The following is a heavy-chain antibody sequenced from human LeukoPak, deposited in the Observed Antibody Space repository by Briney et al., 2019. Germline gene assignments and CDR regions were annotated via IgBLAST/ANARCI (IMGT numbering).Heavy chain of an antibody. CDR2: ISYDGSNK. CDR1: GLTFSSYA. Sequence: GGSLRLSCAASGLTFSSYAMHWVRQAPGKGLEWVAVISYDGSNKYYADSVKGRFTISRDNSKNTLYLQMNSLRAEDTAVYYCARDALSSSTIFGVVTVFDYWGQGTLVTASS. V-gene: IGHV3-30-3*01. CDR3: ARDALSSSTIFGVVTVFDY. J-gene: IGHJ4*02. D-gene: IGHD3-3*01.